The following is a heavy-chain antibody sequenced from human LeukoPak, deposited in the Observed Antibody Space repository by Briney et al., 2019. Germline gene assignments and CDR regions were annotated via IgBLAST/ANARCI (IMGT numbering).Heavy chain of an antibody. V-gene: IGHV4-59*06. CDR1: GGSISSYY. CDR3: ARDRYGDFEDY. Sequence: SETLSLTCTVSGGSISSYYWTWIRQPPGKGLEWIGYISYSGTPYYNPSLNSRVTISLDTSKNQFSLRLNSVTAADTAMYYCARDRYGDFEDYWGQGTLVTVSS. CDR2: ISYSGTP. J-gene: IGHJ4*02. D-gene: IGHD4-17*01.